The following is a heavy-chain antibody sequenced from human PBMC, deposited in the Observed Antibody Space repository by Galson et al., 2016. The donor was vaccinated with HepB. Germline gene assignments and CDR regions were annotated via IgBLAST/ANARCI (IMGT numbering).Heavy chain of an antibody. CDR2: ISYSNAV. V-gene: IGHV3-48*03. Sequence: SLRLSCAASGFAFSRYEFNWVRQAPGKGLEWVSHISYSNAVSYAASVQGRFTISRDNDGDSLFLEMRGLRVEDTAVYYCVRGMSTSWYAYKRSYYYSMELWGRGTSIIVSS. J-gene: IGHJ6*02. CDR3: VRGMSTSWYAYKRSYYYSMEL. D-gene: IGHD5-24*01. CDR1: GFAFSRYE.